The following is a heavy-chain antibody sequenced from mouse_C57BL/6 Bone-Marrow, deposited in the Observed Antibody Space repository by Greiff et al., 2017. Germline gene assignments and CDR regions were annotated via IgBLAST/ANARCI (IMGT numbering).Heavy chain of an antibody. CDR3: ARDRAYLYYFDY. D-gene: IGHD3-1*01. J-gene: IGHJ2*01. CDR2: ISDGGSYT. Sequence: EVQGVESGGGLVKPGGSLKLSCAASGFTFSSYAMSWVRQTPEKRLEWVATISDGGSYTYYPDNVKGRFTISRDNAKNNLYLQMSHLKSEDTAMYYCARDRAYLYYFDYWGQGTTLTVSS. V-gene: IGHV5-4*01. CDR1: GFTFSSYA.